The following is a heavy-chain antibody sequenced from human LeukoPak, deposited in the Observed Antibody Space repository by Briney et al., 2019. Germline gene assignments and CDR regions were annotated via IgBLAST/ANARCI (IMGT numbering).Heavy chain of an antibody. V-gene: IGHV3-48*04. CDR3: TRKASL. D-gene: IGHD2-21*01. CDR1: GFTFSSYG. CDR2: ISGSGGNV. J-gene: IGHJ6*02. Sequence: GGSLRLSCAASGFTFSSYGMHWVRQAPGKGLEWVSYISGSGGNVEYTDSVKGRFTISRDNAKNSLYLQMNSLRAEDTGVYFCTRKASLWGQGTTVTVSS.